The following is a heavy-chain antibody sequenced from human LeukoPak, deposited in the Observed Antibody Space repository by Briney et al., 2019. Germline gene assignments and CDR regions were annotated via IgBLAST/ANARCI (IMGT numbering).Heavy chain of an antibody. CDR2: ISSSSSYI. V-gene: IGHV3-21*01. D-gene: IGHD4-23*01. CDR3: ARDREDYGGNSGLDY. CDR1: GFTFSSYS. Sequence: GGPLRLSCAASGFTFSSYSMNWVRQAPGKGLESVSSISSSSSYIYYADSVKGRFTISRDNAKNSLYLQMNSLRAEDTAVYYCARDREDYGGNSGLDYWGQGTLVTVSS. J-gene: IGHJ4*02.